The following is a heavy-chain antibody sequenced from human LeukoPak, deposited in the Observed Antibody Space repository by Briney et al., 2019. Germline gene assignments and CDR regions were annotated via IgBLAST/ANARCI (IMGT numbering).Heavy chain of an antibody. CDR3: ARATYYYGSGSYRGYFQH. V-gene: IGHV4-34*01. D-gene: IGHD3-10*01. J-gene: IGHJ1*01. CDR2: INHSGST. CDR1: GGSFSGYY. Sequence: SETLSLTCAVYGGSFSGYYWSWLRQPPGKGLEWIGEINHSGSTNYNPSLKSRVTISVDTSKNQFSLKLSSVTAADTAVYYCARATYYYGSGSYRGYFQHWGQGSLVTVSA.